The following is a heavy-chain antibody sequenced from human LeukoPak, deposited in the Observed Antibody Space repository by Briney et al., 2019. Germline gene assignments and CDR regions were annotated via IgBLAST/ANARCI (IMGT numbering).Heavy chain of an antibody. Sequence: PGGSLRLSCAASGFTFSSYWMSWVRGAPGKGGEWVANIKQDGSEKYYVDSVKGRFTISRDNAKNSLYLQMNSLRAEDTAVYYCAREGITAAADYWGQGTLVTVSS. CDR2: IKQDGSEK. J-gene: IGHJ4*02. D-gene: IGHD6-13*01. CDR1: GFTFSSYW. V-gene: IGHV3-7*01. CDR3: AREGITAAADY.